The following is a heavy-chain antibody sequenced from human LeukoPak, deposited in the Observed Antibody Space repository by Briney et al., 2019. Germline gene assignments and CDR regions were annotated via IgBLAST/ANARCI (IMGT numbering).Heavy chain of an antibody. Sequence: PGGSLRLSCAASGFTFSTYAMTWVRQAPGKGLEWVSGISGSGGTTYYADSVKGRFTISRDNSKNTLSLQMNSLRAEDTAVYYCASHGYSSSWYFDYWGQGTLVTVSS. CDR3: ASHGYSSSWYFDY. J-gene: IGHJ4*02. D-gene: IGHD6-13*01. CDR1: GFTFSTYA. CDR2: ISGSGGTT. V-gene: IGHV3-23*01.